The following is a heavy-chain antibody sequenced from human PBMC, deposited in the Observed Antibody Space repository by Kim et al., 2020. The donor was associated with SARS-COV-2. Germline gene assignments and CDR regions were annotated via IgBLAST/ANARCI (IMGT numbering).Heavy chain of an antibody. Sequence: GGSLRLSCAASGFTFSSYAMHWVRQAPGKGLEWVAVISYDGSNKYYADSVKGRFTISRDNSKNTLYLQMNSLRAEDTAVYYCARASLRYCSGGSCYSGLDYWGQGTLVTVSS. V-gene: IGHV3-30*04. CDR2: ISYDGSNK. CDR1: GFTFSSYA. J-gene: IGHJ4*02. CDR3: ARASLRYCSGGSCYSGLDY. D-gene: IGHD2-15*01.